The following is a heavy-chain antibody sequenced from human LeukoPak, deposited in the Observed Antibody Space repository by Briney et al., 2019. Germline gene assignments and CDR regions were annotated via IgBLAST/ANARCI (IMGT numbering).Heavy chain of an antibody. D-gene: IGHD3-10*01. CDR3: ARHGSGSYSADPPYYYYYYMDV. J-gene: IGHJ6*03. Sequence: SETLSLTCTVSGGSISSSSYYWSWIRQPAGKGLKWIGRIITSGSTNYNPSLKSRVAMSVDTSKNQFSLKLSSVTAADTAVYYCARHGSGSYSADPPYYYYYYMDVWGKGTTVTVSS. CDR2: IITSGST. CDR1: GGSISSSSYY. V-gene: IGHV4-61*02.